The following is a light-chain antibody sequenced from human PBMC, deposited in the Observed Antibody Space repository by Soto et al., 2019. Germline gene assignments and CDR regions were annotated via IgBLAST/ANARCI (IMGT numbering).Light chain of an antibody. CDR2: AAS. V-gene: IGKV1-6*01. J-gene: IGKJ5*01. Sequence: IPMTPSPSSLSPSVGDRVSITSHASQGIRNDLGWYQQKPGKAPKLLIYAASSLQSGVPSRFSGSGSGTDFTLTISSLQPEDFATYYCLQDYNYPITFGQGTRLEIK. CDR1: QGIRND. CDR3: LQDYNYPIT.